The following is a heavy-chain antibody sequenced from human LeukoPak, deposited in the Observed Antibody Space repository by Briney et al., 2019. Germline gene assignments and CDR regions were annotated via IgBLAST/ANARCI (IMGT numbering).Heavy chain of an antibody. Sequence: PGGSLRLSCAASGFTFDIYWMTWVRQAPGKGLEWVANIKPDGSEKYHVDSVKGRFTISRDNAKNLLYLQMNNLRAEDTAIHYCVRGSMWSSDIWGQGTLVTVSS. CDR3: VRGSMWSSDI. D-gene: IGHD1-26*01. V-gene: IGHV3-7*01. CDR1: GFTFDIYW. J-gene: IGHJ3*02. CDR2: IKPDGSEK.